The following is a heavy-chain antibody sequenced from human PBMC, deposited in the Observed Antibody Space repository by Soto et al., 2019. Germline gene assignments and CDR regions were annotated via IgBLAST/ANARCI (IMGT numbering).Heavy chain of an antibody. Sequence: ASVKVSCKASGYTFTGYYMHWVRQAPGQGLEWMGWINPNSGGTNYAQKFQGRVTMTRDTSISTAYMELSRLRSDDTAVYYCARAGTNTVRGGDENWFDTWGQGTLVTVSS. CDR3: ARAGTNTVRGGDENWFDT. J-gene: IGHJ5*02. CDR1: GYTFTGYY. CDR2: INPNSGGT. V-gene: IGHV1-2*02. D-gene: IGHD2-8*01.